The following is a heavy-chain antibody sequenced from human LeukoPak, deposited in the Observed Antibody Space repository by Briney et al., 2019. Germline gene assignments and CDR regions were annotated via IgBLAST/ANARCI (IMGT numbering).Heavy chain of an antibody. J-gene: IGHJ6*03. CDR1: GFTFSSYA. Sequence: PGGSLRLSCAASGFTFSSYAMSWVRQAPGKGLEWVSAISGSGGSTYYADSVKGRFTISRDNSKNTLYLQMNSLRAEDTAVYYCAKGGNSGGATNYYYMDVWGKGTTVTGSS. D-gene: IGHD1-26*01. CDR2: ISGSGGST. V-gene: IGHV3-23*01. CDR3: AKGGNSGGATNYYYMDV.